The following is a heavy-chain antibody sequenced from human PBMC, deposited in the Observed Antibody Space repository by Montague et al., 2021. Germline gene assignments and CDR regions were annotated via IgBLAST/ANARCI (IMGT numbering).Heavy chain of an antibody. Sequence: KNYADSVKGRFTISRDNAKNTLYLHMDSLRAGDTSIYYCVRDGHAYNFDYWGQGTLVTVSA. D-gene: IGHD5-24*01. V-gene: IGHV3-74*01. CDR2: K. J-gene: IGHJ4*02. CDR3: VRDGHAYNFDY.